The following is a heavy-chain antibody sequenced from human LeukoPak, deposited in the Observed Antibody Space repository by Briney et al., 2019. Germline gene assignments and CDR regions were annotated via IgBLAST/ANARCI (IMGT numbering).Heavy chain of an antibody. V-gene: IGHV4-59*01. CDR2: IYYSGST. CDR3: ARGLKKIAGAGFDY. D-gene: IGHD6-19*01. Sequence: SETLSLTCTVSGGSISSYYWSWIRQPPGKGLEWIGYIYYSGSTNYNPSLKSRVTISVDTSKNQFSLKLSSVTAADTAVYYCARGLKKIAGAGFDYWGQGTLGTGSS. J-gene: IGHJ4*02. CDR1: GGSISSYY.